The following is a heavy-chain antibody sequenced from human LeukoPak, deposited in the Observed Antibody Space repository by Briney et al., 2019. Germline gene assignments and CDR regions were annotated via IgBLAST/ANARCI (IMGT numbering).Heavy chain of an antibody. CDR1: GFTFSSYA. CDR2: ISYDGSDK. D-gene: IGHD6-13*01. V-gene: IGHV3-30*04. CDR3: AKAGAISSSWYFDY. J-gene: IGHJ4*02. Sequence: PGGSLRLSCEASGFTFSSYAMHWVRQAPGKGLEWVAIISYDGSDKYYADSVKGRYTISRDNSKNTLFLQTNSLRAEDTAVYYCAKAGAISSSWYFDYWGQGTLVTVSS.